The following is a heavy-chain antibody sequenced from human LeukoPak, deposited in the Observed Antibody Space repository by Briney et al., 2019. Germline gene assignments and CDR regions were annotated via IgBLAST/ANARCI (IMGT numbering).Heavy chain of an antibody. CDR3: ATYYDILTGYYFY. J-gene: IGHJ4*02. CDR2: ISGSGGST. V-gene: IGHV3-23*01. D-gene: IGHD3-9*01. CDR1: GFTFSSYA. Sequence: GGSLRLSCAASGFTFSSYAMSWVRQAPGKGLEWVSAISGSGGSTYYADSVKGRFTISRDNSKNTLYLQMNSLRAGDTAVYYCATYYDILTGYYFYWGQGTLVTVSS.